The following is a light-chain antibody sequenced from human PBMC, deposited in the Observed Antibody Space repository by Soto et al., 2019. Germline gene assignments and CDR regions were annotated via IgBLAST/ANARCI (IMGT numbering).Light chain of an antibody. Sequence: EIVMTQSPATLSVSPRKRATLSCRASQSLNSDLAWYQQKPGQAPRLLIYGASIRATGIPARFSGSGSGTEFTLTISSLQSEDFGVYYCQQYKDWRTFGQGTNVEIK. CDR2: GAS. CDR1: QSLNSD. CDR3: QQYKDWRT. V-gene: IGKV3-15*01. J-gene: IGKJ1*01.